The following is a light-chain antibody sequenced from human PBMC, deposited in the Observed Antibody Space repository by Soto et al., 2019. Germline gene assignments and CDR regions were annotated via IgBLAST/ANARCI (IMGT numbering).Light chain of an antibody. CDR2: YVS. J-gene: IGLJ3*02. Sequence: QSALTQPRSVSGSPGQSVTISCTGASGDVVSWYQQHPGKAPKVIIYYVSQRPSGVPDRFSGSRSGNTASLTISGLQADDEADYYCCSSAGGSSWVFGGGTKLTVL. CDR3: CSSAGGSSWV. V-gene: IGLV2-11*01. CDR1: SGDVV.